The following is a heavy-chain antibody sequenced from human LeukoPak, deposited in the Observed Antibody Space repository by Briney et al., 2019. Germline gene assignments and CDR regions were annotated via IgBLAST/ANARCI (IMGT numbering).Heavy chain of an antibody. D-gene: IGHD3-10*01. Sequence: TSETLSLTCTVSGGSISSGGYYWSWIRQHPGKGLEWIGYIYYSGSTYYNPSLKSRVTISVDTSKNQFSLKLSSVTAADTAVYYCARDSEGAYGQFDYWGQGTLVTVSS. V-gene: IGHV4-31*03. CDR3: ARDSEGAYGQFDY. J-gene: IGHJ4*02. CDR1: GGSISSGGYY. CDR2: IYYSGST.